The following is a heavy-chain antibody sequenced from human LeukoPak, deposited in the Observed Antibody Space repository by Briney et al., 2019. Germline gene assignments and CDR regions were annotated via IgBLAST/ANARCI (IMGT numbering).Heavy chain of an antibody. Sequence: GGSLRPSCVASGFTFSSYGMHWVRQAPGKGLEWVALISYDGRNKYYVDSVKGRFTISRDNSKNTLYLQMNSLRAEDTAVYYCAKDIEAGYSSSWTIEYWGQGTLVTVSS. J-gene: IGHJ4*02. CDR2: ISYDGRNK. CDR1: GFTFSSYG. CDR3: AKDIEAGYSSSWTIEY. V-gene: IGHV3-30*18. D-gene: IGHD6-13*01.